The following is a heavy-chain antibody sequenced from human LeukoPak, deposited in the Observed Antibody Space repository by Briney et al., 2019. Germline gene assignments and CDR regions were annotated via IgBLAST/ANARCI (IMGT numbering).Heavy chain of an antibody. CDR1: GGSISSSNYS. J-gene: IGHJ6*02. Sequence: PSETLSLTCTVSGGSISSSNYSWGWIRQPPGKGLEWIGSINYSGSTHYNPSLKSRVTISVDTSKDQFSLKLSSVTAADTAVYYCARDPKSYGSGSLLGGYYYYYGMDVWGQGTTVTVSS. CDR3: ARDPKSYGSGSLLGGYYYYYGMDV. V-gene: IGHV4-39*02. CDR2: INYSGST. D-gene: IGHD3-10*01.